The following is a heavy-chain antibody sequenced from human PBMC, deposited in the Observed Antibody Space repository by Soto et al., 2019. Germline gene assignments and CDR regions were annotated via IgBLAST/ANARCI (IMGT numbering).Heavy chain of an antibody. J-gene: IGHJ4*02. CDR2: IYHSGST. Sequence: SETLSLTCAVSGGSISSSNWWSWVRQPPGKGLEWIGEIYHSGSTNYNPSLKSRVTISVDKSKNQFSLKLSSVTAADTAVYYCASRYYASSGYYLNWGQGTLVTVSS. D-gene: IGHD3-22*01. V-gene: IGHV4-4*02. CDR1: GGSISSSNW. CDR3: ASRYYASSGYYLN.